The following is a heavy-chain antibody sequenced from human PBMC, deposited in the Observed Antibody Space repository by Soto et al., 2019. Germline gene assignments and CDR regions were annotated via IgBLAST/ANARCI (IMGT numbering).Heavy chain of an antibody. CDR2: ISYDGSNK. D-gene: IGHD3-10*01. Sequence: QVQLVESGGGVVQPGRSLRLSCAASGFTFSSYGMHWVRQAPGKGLEWVAVISYDGSNKYYADSVKGRFTISRDNSKNTLYLQMNSLRAEDTAVYYCAQGPYYGSGSYPTDYWGQGTLVTVSS. V-gene: IGHV3-30*18. CDR3: AQGPYYGSGSYPTDY. J-gene: IGHJ4*02. CDR1: GFTFSSYG.